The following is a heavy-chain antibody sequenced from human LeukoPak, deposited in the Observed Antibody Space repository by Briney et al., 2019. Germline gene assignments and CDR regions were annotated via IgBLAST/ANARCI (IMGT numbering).Heavy chain of an antibody. Sequence: SVKVSCKASGGTFSSHAISWVRQAPGQGLEWMGGINPIFHTPTYAKKFQGRLTITKDESMSTASMDLSSLISDDTAVYYCARGRTTGEFDYWGQGTLVTVSS. J-gene: IGHJ4*02. CDR3: ARGRTTGEFDY. CDR1: GGTFSSHA. CDR2: INPIFHTP. V-gene: IGHV1-69*05. D-gene: IGHD4-11*01.